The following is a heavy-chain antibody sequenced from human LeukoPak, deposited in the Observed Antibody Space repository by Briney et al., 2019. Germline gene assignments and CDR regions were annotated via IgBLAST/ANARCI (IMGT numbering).Heavy chain of an antibody. V-gene: IGHV3-23*01. Sequence: PGGSLRLSCVASGLAFRSYAMNWVRQAPGKGLEWVSTISVSSGTFYADSVKGRFTISRDNSKNTLYLQMNSLRAEDTAVYYCAKGAQLAPFDYWGQGTLVTVSS. CDR2: ISVSSGT. CDR3: AKGAQLAPFDY. J-gene: IGHJ4*02. CDR1: GLAFRSYA. D-gene: IGHD6-13*01.